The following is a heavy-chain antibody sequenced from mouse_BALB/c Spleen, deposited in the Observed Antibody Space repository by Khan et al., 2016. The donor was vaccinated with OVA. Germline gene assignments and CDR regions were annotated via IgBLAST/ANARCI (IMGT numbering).Heavy chain of an antibody. Sequence: QVQLKESGPGLVAPSQSLSITCTVSGFSLTTYGISWVRQPPGKGLEWLGVIWGDGSTNYHSALRSRLSISKDNSKSQVILKLNSLQTDDTATYYGAKDTSGFWFAYWGQGTLVTVSA. CDR1: GFSLTTYG. V-gene: IGHV2-3*01. CDR3: AKDTSGFWFAY. CDR2: IWGDGST. D-gene: IGHD3-2*01. J-gene: IGHJ3*01.